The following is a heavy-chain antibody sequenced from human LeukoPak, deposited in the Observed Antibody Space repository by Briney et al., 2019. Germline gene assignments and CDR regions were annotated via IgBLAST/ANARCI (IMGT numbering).Heavy chain of an antibody. CDR2: IKQDGSEK. D-gene: IGHD6-19*01. V-gene: IGHV3-7*01. Sequence: GGSLRISCAASGFTSSNYWMSWVRQAPGKGLEWVANIKQDGSEKYYVDSVKGRFTISRDNAKNSLYLQMNSLRAEDTAVYYCARDRGSSGWYEFGYWGQGTLVTVSS. CDR1: GFTSSNYW. CDR3: ARDRGSSGWYEFGY. J-gene: IGHJ4*02.